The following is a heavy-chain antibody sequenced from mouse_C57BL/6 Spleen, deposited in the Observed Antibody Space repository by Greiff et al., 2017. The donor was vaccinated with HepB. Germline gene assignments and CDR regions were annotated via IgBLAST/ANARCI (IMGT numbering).Heavy chain of an antibody. V-gene: IGHV5-4*03. CDR3: ARGYYSNYVRFSWFAY. CDR2: ISDGGSYT. D-gene: IGHD2-5*01. J-gene: IGHJ3*01. Sequence: EVKLMESGGGLVKPGGSLKLSCAASGFTFSSYAMSWVRQTPEKRLEWVATISDGGSYTYYPDNVKGRFTISRDNAKNNLYLQMSHLKSEDTAMYYCARGYYSNYVRFSWFAYWGQGTLVTVSA. CDR1: GFTFSSYA.